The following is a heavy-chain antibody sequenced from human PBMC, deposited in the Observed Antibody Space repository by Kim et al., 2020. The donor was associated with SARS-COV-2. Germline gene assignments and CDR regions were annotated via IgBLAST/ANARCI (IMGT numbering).Heavy chain of an antibody. CDR2: IYYSGST. CDR1: GGSINRYS. Sequence: SETQSLTCTVSGGSINRYSWTWIRQPPGKGLEWIGCIYYSGSTNYNPSLKSRVTISVDTSKNQFSLRLSSVTAADTAVYYCARHGTNNWFDPWGQGTLVT. J-gene: IGHJ5*02. V-gene: IGHV4-59*08. CDR3: ARHGTNNWFDP.